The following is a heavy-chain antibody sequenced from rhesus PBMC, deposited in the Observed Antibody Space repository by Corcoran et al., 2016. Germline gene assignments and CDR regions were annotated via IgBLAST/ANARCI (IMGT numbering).Heavy chain of an antibody. CDR3: ARIYTVTWLPIDY. Sequence: QVQLQESGPGVVKPSETLSLTCAVSGGSISGGYDWSWIHQPPGKGLEWIGYFYGSSGSTNYNPSLKTRVTISKDASKNEFSLKLSSVTAADTAVYYCARIYTVTWLPIDYWGQGVLVTVSS. V-gene: IGHV4-76*01. J-gene: IGHJ4*01. CDR2: FYGSSGST. D-gene: IGHD4-23*01. CDR1: GGSISGGYD.